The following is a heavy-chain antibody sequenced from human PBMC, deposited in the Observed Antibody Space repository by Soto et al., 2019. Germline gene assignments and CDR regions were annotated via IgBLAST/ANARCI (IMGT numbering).Heavy chain of an antibody. V-gene: IGHV4-59*01. CDR1: GGSISSYY. Sequence: SETLSLTCTVSGGSISSYYWSWIRQPPGKGLEWIGYIYYSGSTNYNPSLKSRVTISVDTSKNQFSLKLSSVTAADTAVYYYARDPAGGSFDYWGQGTLVTVSS. CDR2: IYYSGST. J-gene: IGHJ4*02. CDR3: ARDPAGGSFDY. D-gene: IGHD3-16*01.